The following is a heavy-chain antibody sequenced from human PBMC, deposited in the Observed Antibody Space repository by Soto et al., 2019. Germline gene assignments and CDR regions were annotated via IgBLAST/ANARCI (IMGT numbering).Heavy chain of an antibody. Sequence: SEALSLTCTFSGGSISNGTYYWSWVRQHPGKGLEWIGHIFSSGTTSYNPSLESRITISVDTSKNQFSLRLKSVTAADTAVYYCARYILFGGRRSWFDPWGQGTLVTVSS. J-gene: IGHJ5*02. CDR3: ARYILFGGRRSWFDP. CDR2: IFSSGTT. CDR1: GGSISNGTYY. V-gene: IGHV4-31*03. D-gene: IGHD2-15*01.